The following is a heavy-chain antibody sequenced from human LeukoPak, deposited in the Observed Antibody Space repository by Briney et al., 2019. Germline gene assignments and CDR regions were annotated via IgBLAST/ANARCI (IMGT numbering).Heavy chain of an antibody. CDR1: GFTFSSYS. CDR3: ARDQRWLQSGWFDY. V-gene: IGHV3-21*01. J-gene: IGHJ4*02. Sequence: GGSLRLSCAASGFTFSSYSMNWVRQAPGKGLEWVSSISSSSSYIYYADSVKGRFTISRDNAKNSLYLQMNSLRAEDTAVYYCARDQRWLQSGWFDYWGQGTLVTVSS. D-gene: IGHD5-24*01. CDR2: ISSSSSYI.